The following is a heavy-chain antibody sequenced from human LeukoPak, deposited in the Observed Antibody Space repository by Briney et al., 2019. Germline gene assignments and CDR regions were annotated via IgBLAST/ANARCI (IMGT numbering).Heavy chain of an antibody. CDR2: ISSSGSTI. CDR1: GFTFSDYC. CDR3: ARQDSDYYDSSGYTTD. V-gene: IGHV3-11*01. Sequence: GGSLRLSCAASGFTFSDYCMSWIRQAPGKGLEWVSYISSSGSTIYYADSVKGRFTISRDNAKNSLYLQMNSQRAEDTAVYYCARQDSDYYDSSGYTTDWGQGTLVTVSS. D-gene: IGHD3-22*01. J-gene: IGHJ4*02.